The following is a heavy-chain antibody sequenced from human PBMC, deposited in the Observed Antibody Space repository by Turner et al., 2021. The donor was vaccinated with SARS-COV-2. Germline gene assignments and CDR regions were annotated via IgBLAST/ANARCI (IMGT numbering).Heavy chain of an antibody. J-gene: IGHJ2*01. V-gene: IGHV4-39*02. D-gene: IGHD1-26*01. Sequence: QLQLQDPVPGLVKPSETLSLTCTVSGGSISSSSYYWGWIRQPPGKGLEWIGSIYYSGSTYYNPSLKSRVTISVDTSKNQVSLKLSSVTAADTAVYYCARETADSGSYQDWYFDLWGRGTLVTVSS. CDR1: GGSISSSSYY. CDR3: ARETADSGSYQDWYFDL. CDR2: IYYSGST.